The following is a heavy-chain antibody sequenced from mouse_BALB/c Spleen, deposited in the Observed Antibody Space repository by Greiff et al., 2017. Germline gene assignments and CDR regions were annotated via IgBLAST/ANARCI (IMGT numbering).Heavy chain of an antibody. J-gene: IGHJ2*01. CDR3: AIYYGSQYYFDY. CDR1: GYTFTNYW. D-gene: IGHD1-1*01. CDR2: IYPGGGYT. Sequence: VKLVESGAELVRPGTSVKISCKASGYTFTNYWLGWVKQRPGHGLEWIGDIYPGGGYTNYNEKFKGKATLTADTSSSTAYMQLSSLTSEDSAVYFCAIYYGSQYYFDYWGQGTTLTVSS. V-gene: IGHV1-63*02.